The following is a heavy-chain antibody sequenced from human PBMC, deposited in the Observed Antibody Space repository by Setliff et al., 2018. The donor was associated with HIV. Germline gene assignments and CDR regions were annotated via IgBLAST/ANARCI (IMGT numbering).Heavy chain of an antibody. V-gene: IGHV4-34*01. CDR2: INHSGST. CDR1: GGPFNVHK. CDR3: ARGVVSTREGLFDY. Sequence: SETLSLTCNVYGGPFNVHKWNWVRQTPGKGLEWIGEINHSGSTNYNPSLKSRVTISVDTSKNQFSLKLSSLTAADTAVYYCARGVVSTREGLFDYWGQGTLVTVSS. J-gene: IGHJ4*02.